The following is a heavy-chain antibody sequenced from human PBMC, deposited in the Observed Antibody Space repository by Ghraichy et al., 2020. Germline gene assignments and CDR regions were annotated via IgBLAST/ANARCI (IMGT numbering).Heavy chain of an antibody. Sequence: SETLSLTCAVYGGSFSGYYWSWIRQPPGKGLEWIGEIKHSGRTNYNPSLKSRVTISVDTSKNQFSLKLSSVTAADTAVYYCARGGFSEYSSSPARYFQHWRQGTLVTVPS. D-gene: IGHD6-6*01. CDR2: IKHSGRT. J-gene: IGHJ1*01. V-gene: IGHV4-34*01. CDR1: GGSFSGYY. CDR3: ARGGFSEYSSSPARYFQH.